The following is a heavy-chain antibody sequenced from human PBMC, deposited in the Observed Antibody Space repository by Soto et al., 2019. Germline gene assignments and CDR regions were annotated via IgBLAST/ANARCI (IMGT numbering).Heavy chain of an antibody. V-gene: IGHV4-4*07. CDR1: GASISGFY. Sequence: LSLTCTVSGASISGFYWSWIRKSAGKGLEWIGRIYATGTTDYNPSLKSRVMMSVDTSKKQFSLKLRSVTAADTAVYYCVRDGTKTLRDWFDPWGKGIAVTVSS. CDR3: VRDGTKTLRDWFDP. CDR2: IYATGTT. D-gene: IGHD1-1*01. J-gene: IGHJ5*02.